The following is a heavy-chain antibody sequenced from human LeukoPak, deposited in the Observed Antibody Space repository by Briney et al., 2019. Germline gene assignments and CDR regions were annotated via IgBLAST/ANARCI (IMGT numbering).Heavy chain of an antibody. CDR3: ATVASVRRFYFDF. V-gene: IGHV1-2*02. J-gene: IGHJ4*02. CDR1: GYSFTGYY. Sequence: ASVKVSCKASGYSFTGYYIHWVRQAPGQGLEWMGWINPDSGDTEYSQRFQGRITLTSDTSVTTAYMELSSLRSDDTAIFYCATVASVRRFYFDFWGQGTLVTVSS. D-gene: IGHD3-3*01. CDR2: INPDSGDT.